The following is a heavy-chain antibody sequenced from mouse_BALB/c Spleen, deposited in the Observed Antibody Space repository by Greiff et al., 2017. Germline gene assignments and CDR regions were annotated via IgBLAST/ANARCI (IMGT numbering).Heavy chain of an antibody. CDR2: IRSKSNNYAT. CDR1: GFTFNTNA. Sequence: EVKLVETGGGLVQPKGSLKLSCAASGFTFNTNAMNWVRQAPGKGLEWVARIRSKSNNYATYYADSVKDRFTISRDDSQSMLYLQMNNLKTEDTAMYYCVTTATTYWYFDVWGAGTTVTVSS. CDR3: VTTATTYWYFDV. V-gene: IGHV10S3*01. D-gene: IGHD1-2*01. J-gene: IGHJ1*01.